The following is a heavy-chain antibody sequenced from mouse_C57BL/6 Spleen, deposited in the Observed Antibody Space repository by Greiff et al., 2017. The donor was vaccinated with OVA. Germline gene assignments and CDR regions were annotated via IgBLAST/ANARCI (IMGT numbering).Heavy chain of an antibody. CDR2: INPSNGGT. J-gene: IGHJ4*01. V-gene: IGHV1-53*01. D-gene: IGHD2-1*01. Sequence: VQLQQPGPELVKPGASVKLSCKASGYTFTSYWMPWVKQRPGQGLEWIGNINPSNGGTNYNEKFKSKATLTVDKSSSTAYMQRSSLTSENSAVDYCARYYYGNYGAMDYWGQGTSVTVSS. CDR3: ARYYYGNYGAMDY. CDR1: GYTFTSYW.